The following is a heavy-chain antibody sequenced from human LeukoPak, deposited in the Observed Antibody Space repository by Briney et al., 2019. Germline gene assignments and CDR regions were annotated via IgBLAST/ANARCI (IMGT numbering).Heavy chain of an antibody. CDR2: FSYSGGT. V-gene: IGHV4-59*08. Sequence: SETLSLTCSVSGGSISTYYWSWLRQPPGKGLEWIGYFSYSGGTSSNPSLKSRVAISGDTSTNHFSLRLSSVTAADTAVYYCARSAIDAFDIWGQGTMVTVSS. CDR3: ARSAIDAFDI. J-gene: IGHJ3*02. CDR1: GGSISTYY. D-gene: IGHD6-25*01.